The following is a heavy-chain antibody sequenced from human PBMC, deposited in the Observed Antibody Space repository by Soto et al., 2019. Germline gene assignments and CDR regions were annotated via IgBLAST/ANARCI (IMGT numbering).Heavy chain of an antibody. Sequence: SVKVSCKASGGTFRSYVINWVRQAPGQGLEWMGEIIPIFATASYAQKFQGRVTITADESTSTAYLELSSLRSEDTAVYYCARSQALYFDYWGQGTLVTVSS. CDR2: IIPIFATA. D-gene: IGHD6-6*01. CDR3: ARSQALYFDY. V-gene: IGHV1-69*13. CDR1: GGTFRSYV. J-gene: IGHJ4*02.